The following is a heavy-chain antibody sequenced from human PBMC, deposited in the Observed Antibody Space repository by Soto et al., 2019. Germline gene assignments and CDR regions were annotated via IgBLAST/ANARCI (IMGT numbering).Heavy chain of an antibody. Sequence: GGSLRLSCAASGFTFSSYAMSWVRQAPGKGLEWVSGISEDGGGTYYADSVQGRFTISRDNSKNTLYLQMNSLRVDDTALYYCAKEQLERHFGFDYWGQGALVTVSS. J-gene: IGHJ4*02. CDR2: ISEDGGGT. CDR3: AKEQLERHFGFDY. V-gene: IGHV3-23*01. D-gene: IGHD1-1*01. CDR1: GFTFSSYA.